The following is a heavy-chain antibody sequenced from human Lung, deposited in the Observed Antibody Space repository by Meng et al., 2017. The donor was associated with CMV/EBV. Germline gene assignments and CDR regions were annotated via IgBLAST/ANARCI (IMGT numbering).Heavy chain of an antibody. D-gene: IGHD2-2*01. J-gene: IGHJ3*01. V-gene: IGHV5-51*01. CDR3: ATTFVVPASPYAFDV. CDR2: IWPGDSDT. CDR1: GYRFSDHW. Sequence: KVSCKGSGYRFSDHWIGWVRQMPGKGLEWMGIIWPGDSDTRYSPSFQGQVTISADKSISTAYLQWTSLKASDTAMYYCATTFVVPASPYAFDVWGQGTLVTVSS.